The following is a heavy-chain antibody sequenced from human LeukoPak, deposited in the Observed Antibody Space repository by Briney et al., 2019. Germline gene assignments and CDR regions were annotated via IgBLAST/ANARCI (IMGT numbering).Heavy chain of an antibody. CDR1: GYTFTSYG. CDR2: ISAYNGNT. V-gene: IGHV1-18*01. D-gene: IGHD6-19*01. CDR3: ARGAVAGTASKGGAFDI. Sequence: ASAKASCKASGYTFTSYGISWVRQAPGQGLEWMGWISAYNGNTNYAQKLQGRVTMTTDTSTSTAYMELRSLRSDDTAVYYCARGAVAGTASKGGAFDIWGQGTMVTVSS. J-gene: IGHJ3*02.